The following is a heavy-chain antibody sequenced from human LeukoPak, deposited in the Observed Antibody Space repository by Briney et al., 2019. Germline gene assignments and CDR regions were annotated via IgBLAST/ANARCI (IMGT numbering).Heavy chain of an antibody. Sequence: GESLKISCKGSGYSFTSYWISWVRQMPGKGLEWMGRIDPSDSYTNYSPSFQGHVTISADKSISTAYLQWSSLKASDTAMYYCAGLYPPPATYCSGGSCYEYFDYWGQGTLVTVSS. CDR1: GYSFTSYW. CDR3: AGLYPPPATYCSGGSCYEYFDY. V-gene: IGHV5-10-1*01. CDR2: IDPSDSYT. J-gene: IGHJ4*02. D-gene: IGHD2-15*01.